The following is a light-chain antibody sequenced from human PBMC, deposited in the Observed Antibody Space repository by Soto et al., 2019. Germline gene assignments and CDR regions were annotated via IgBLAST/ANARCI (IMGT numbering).Light chain of an antibody. Sequence: DIQMTQSPSSLSASVGDRVTITCRASQSISSYLNWYQQTKGKAPKILIYAASSLPSGVPSRFSGSGSGTDCTLTISSLQPEDFATYYCQQSYSNPGTFGQGTKVDIK. V-gene: IGKV1-39*01. CDR1: QSISSY. J-gene: IGKJ1*01. CDR3: QQSYSNPGT. CDR2: AAS.